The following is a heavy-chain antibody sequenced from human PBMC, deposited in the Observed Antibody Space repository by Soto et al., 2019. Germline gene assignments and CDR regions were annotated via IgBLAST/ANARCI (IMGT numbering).Heavy chain of an antibody. D-gene: IGHD5-18*01. CDR3: ASTVDKAIEHYYYYGMDV. J-gene: IGHJ6*02. Sequence: SETLSLTCTVSGGSVSSGSYYWSWIRQPPGKGLEWIGYIYYSGSTNYNPSLKSRVTISVDTSKNQFSLKLSSVTAADTAVYYCASTVDKAIEHYYYYGMDVWGQGTTATVSS. CDR2: IYYSGST. CDR1: GGSVSSGSYY. V-gene: IGHV4-61*01.